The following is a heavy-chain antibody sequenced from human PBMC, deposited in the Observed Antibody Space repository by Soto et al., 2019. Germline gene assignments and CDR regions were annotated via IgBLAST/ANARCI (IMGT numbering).Heavy chain of an antibody. Sequence: ASVKVSCKASGYTFTSYGISWVRQAPGQGLEWMGWISAYNGNTNYAQKLQGRVTMTTDTSTSTAYMELRSLRSDDTAVCYCARTNGYALQSNWFDPWGQGTLVTVSS. CDR3: ARTNGYALQSNWFDP. CDR1: GYTFTSYG. D-gene: IGHD2-8*01. J-gene: IGHJ5*02. V-gene: IGHV1-18*01. CDR2: ISAYNGNT.